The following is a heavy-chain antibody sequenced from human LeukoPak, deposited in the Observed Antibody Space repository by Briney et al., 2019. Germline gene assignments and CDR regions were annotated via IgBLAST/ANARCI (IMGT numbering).Heavy chain of an antibody. CDR1: GFAFSSFG. J-gene: IGHJ4*02. Sequence: GGSLRLSCAASGFAFSSFGMHWVRQAPGKGLEWVAVIWYDGTNKYYADSVKGRFTISRDNSKNTLYLQMNSLRAEDTAVCYCARGRYYDSSGYPVDYWGQGTLVTVSS. V-gene: IGHV3-33*01. CDR2: IWYDGTNK. D-gene: IGHD3-22*01. CDR3: ARGRYYDSSGYPVDY.